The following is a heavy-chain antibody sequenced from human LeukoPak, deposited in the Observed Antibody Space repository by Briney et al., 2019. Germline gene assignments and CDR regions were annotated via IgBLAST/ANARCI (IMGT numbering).Heavy chain of an antibody. CDR3: AKDRLGVAGYYFDY. J-gene: IGHJ4*02. V-gene: IGHV3-30*18. Sequence: GGSLRLSCAASGFTFSSYGMHWVRQAPGKGLEWVAVISYDGSNKYYADSVKGRFTISRDNSKNTLYLQMNSLRAEDTAVYYCAKDRLGVAGYYFDYWGQGTLVTVSS. CDR2: ISYDGSNK. CDR1: GFTFSSYG. D-gene: IGHD6-13*01.